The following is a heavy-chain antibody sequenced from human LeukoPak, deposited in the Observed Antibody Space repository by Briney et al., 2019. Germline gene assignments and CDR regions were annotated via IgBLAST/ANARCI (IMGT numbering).Heavy chain of an antibody. CDR1: GFTLRSYV. J-gene: IGHJ6*03. CDR3: AKDGGTYPYFLDV. V-gene: IGHV3-23*01. Sequence: GGSLRLSCVASGFTLRSYVMNWVHQTPGKGLEWVSSISGSGDSTFYADSVKGRFTISRDNSRDTLYLQMNSLRAEDTAIYICAKDGGTYPYFLDVWGKGTTVIVSS. D-gene: IGHD1-26*01. CDR2: ISGSGDST.